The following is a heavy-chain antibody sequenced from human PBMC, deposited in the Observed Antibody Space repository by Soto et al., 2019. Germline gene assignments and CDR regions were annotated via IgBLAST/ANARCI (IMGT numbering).Heavy chain of an antibody. J-gene: IGHJ4*02. D-gene: IGHD2-21*02. CDR3: AKGCSNDCYGPLDS. V-gene: IGHV3-23*01. Sequence: EVQLLESGGGLVQPGGSLRLSCAASGFTLSSYAMSWVRQTPGKGLKWVSTIVASGTSTYYADSVKGRFTISKDNSKNTLSLRMNSLRAEDKALYYCAKGCSNDCYGPLDSWGLGILVTVSS. CDR1: GFTLSSYA. CDR2: IVASGTST.